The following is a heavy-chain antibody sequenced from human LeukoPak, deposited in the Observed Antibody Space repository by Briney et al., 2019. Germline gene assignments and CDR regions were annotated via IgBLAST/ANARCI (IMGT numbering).Heavy chain of an antibody. CDR3: GRGIQSFDP. Sequence: ASVKVSCKAAGYSFTGYNIHWVRQAPGQGLEWMGWINPNSGGTNYAQKFQDRVTMTRDTSMSAAYMEISRLTYDDTAVYYCGRGIQSFDPWGQGTLVTVSS. J-gene: IGHJ5*02. V-gene: IGHV1-2*02. CDR2: INPNSGGT. CDR1: GYSFTGYN.